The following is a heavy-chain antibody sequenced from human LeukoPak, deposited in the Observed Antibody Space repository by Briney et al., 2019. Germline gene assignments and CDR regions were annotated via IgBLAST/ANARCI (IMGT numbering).Heavy chain of an antibody. CDR1: GFTFSSYS. CDR3: ARDGVMITGTMTY. Sequence: PGGSLRLSCAASGFTFSSYSMNWVRQAPGKGLEWVSSISSSSSYIYYADSVKGRFTISRDNAKNSLYLQMNSLRAEDTAVYYCARDGVMITGTMTYWGQGTLVTVSS. V-gene: IGHV3-21*01. J-gene: IGHJ4*02. D-gene: IGHD1-7*01. CDR2: ISSSSSYI.